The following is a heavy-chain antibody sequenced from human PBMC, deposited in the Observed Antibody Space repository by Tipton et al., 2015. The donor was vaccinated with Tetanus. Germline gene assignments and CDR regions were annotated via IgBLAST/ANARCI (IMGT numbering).Heavy chain of an antibody. CDR1: GGSVNSGTYY. Sequence: TLSLTCSVSGGSVNSGTYYWSWIRQPPGKGLEWLAYVSSSGSTNSDYFLKSRITISRDTSTNQYFLKLSSVTPADTAVYYCASRGYSGRRQIEAYWGQGTLVTVSS. D-gene: IGHD5-12*01. CDR2: VSSSGST. CDR3: ASRGYSGRRQIEAY. V-gene: IGHV4-61*01. J-gene: IGHJ4*02.